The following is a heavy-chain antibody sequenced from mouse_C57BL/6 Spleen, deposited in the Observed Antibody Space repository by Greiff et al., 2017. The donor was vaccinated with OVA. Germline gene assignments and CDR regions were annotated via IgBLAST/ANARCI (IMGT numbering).Heavy chain of an antibody. CDR1: GFNIKNTY. CDR2: IDPANGNT. D-gene: IGHD1-1*01. V-gene: IGHV14-3*01. J-gene: IGHJ1*03. Sequence: VHVKQSVAELVRPGASVKLSCTASGFNIKNTYMHWVKQRPEQGLEWIGRIDPANGNTKYAPKFQGKATITADASSNTAYLQLSSLTSEDTAIYYCARYYGSSYEGYFDVWGTGTTVTVSS. CDR3: ARYYGSSYEGYFDV.